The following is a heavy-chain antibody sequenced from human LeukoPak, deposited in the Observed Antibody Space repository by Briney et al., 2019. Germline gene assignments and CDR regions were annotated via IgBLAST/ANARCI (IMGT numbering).Heavy chain of an antibody. CDR3: AKDAYGGGILPGYSHFDS. Sequence: GGSLRLSCAASGFTFSIYWMSWVRQAPGKGLEWVASIKQDGSEQYYVDSVKGRFTISRDNAKNSLYLQMNSLRAEDTALYYCAKDAYGGGILPGYSHFDSWGQGTLVTVSS. CDR1: GFTFSIYW. D-gene: IGHD3-9*01. J-gene: IGHJ4*02. CDR2: IKQDGSEQ. V-gene: IGHV3-7*03.